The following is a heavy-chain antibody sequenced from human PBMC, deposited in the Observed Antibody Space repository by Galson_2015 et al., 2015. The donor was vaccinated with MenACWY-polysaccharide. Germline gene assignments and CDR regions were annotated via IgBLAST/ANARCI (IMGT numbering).Heavy chain of an antibody. J-gene: IGHJ6*02. CDR3: AKASASTVTTSYYYSMDV. Sequence: SLRLSCAASGFTFDDYAMHWVRQAPGKGLEWVSGISWNSGSIGYADSVKGRFTISRDNAKNSLYLQMNSLRAEDTALYYCAKASASTVTTSYYYSMDVWGQGTTVTVSS. V-gene: IGHV3-9*01. D-gene: IGHD4-17*01. CDR1: GFTFDDYA. CDR2: ISWNSGSI.